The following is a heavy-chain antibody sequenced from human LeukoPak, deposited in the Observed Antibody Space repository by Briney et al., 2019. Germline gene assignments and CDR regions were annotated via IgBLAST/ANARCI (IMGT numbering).Heavy chain of an antibody. Sequence: GRSLRLSCAASGFSFSRFGMHWVRQAPGKGLEWVSAISGSGGSTYYADSVKGRFTISRDNSKNTLYLQMNSLRAEDTAVYYCAKVPYSYGYLVDYWGQGTLVTVSS. V-gene: IGHV3-23*01. D-gene: IGHD5-18*01. CDR1: GFSFSRFG. J-gene: IGHJ4*02. CDR2: ISGSGGST. CDR3: AKVPYSYGYLVDY.